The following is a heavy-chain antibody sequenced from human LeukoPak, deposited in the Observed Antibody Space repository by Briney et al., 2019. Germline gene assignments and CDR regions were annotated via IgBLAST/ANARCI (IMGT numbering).Heavy chain of an antibody. CDR1: GFTFSSYE. J-gene: IGHJ6*03. V-gene: IGHV3-21*01. D-gene: IGHD6-6*01. CDR2: ISSSSSYI. CDR3: ARDRASYSSSSKGGWDYYYYYMDV. Sequence: AGGSLRLSCAASGFTFSSYEMNWVRQAPGKGLEWVSSISSSSSYIYYADSVKGRFTISRDNAKNSLYLQMNSLRAEDTAVYYCARDRASYSSSSKGGWDYYYYYMDVWGKGTTVTVSS.